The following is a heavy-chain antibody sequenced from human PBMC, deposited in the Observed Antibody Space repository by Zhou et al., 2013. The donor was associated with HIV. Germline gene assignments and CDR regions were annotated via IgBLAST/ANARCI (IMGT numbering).Heavy chain of an antibody. D-gene: IGHD6-19*01. CDR3: ASREGIAVAGRAFDI. V-gene: IGHV1-2*02. J-gene: IGHJ3*02. Sequence: QVQLVQSGAEVQKPGASLKVSCRTSGYTFTDYYLHWVRQAPGQGLEWMGWINPNSGGTNYAQKFQGRVTMTRDTSISTAYMEVRRLRSEDTAVYYCASREGIAVAGRAFDIWGQGTMVTVSS. CDR2: INPNSGGT. CDR1: GYTFTDYY.